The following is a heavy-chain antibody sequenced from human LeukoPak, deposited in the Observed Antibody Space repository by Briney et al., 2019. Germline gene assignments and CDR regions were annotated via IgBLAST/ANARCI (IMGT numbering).Heavy chain of an antibody. CDR1: GFTVSSNY. Sequence: PGGSLRLSCAASGFTVSSNYMSWVRQAPGKGLEWVSVIYSGGSTYYADSVKGRFTISRDNSNNTLYLQMNSLRAEDTAVYYCARELWSGYVNWFDPWGQGTLVTVSS. D-gene: IGHD3-3*01. CDR3: ARELWSGYVNWFDP. J-gene: IGHJ5*02. V-gene: IGHV3-66*02. CDR2: IYSGGST.